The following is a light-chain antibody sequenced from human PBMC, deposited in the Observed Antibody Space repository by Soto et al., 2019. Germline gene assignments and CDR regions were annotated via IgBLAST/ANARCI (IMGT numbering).Light chain of an antibody. Sequence: QSVLTQPPSVSGAPGQRVTISCTGSSSNIGANYDVHWYQHLPGTAPKLLIYGDINRPSGVPDRFSGSKSGTSASLAIAGLQAEEEGDYYCQSYDFSLSGNVVFGGGTKLTVL. CDR2: GDI. V-gene: IGLV1-40*01. CDR3: QSYDFSLSGNVV. J-gene: IGLJ2*01. CDR1: SSNIGANYD.